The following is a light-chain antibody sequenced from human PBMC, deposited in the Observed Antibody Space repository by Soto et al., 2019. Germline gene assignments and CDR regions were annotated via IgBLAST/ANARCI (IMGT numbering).Light chain of an antibody. CDR1: QSVSSN. CDR3: QPYNNWAVT. J-gene: IGKJ5*01. CDR2: GAS. V-gene: IGKV3-15*01. Sequence: PATHTVSPGGTATLSCRASQSVSSNLAWYKQKPGQAPRLLIYGASTRATGIPARFSGSGSGTEFTLTISSLQSQDFAVYYCQPYNNWAVTFGQGTRLEIK.